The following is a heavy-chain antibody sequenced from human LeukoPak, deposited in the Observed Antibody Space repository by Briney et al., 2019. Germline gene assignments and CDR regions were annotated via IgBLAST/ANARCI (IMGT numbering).Heavy chain of an antibody. CDR2: IYYSGST. V-gene: IGHV4-31*03. CDR1: GGSISSGGYY. J-gene: IGHJ4*02. D-gene: IGHD4-11*01. Sequence: PSQTLSLTCTVSGGSISSGGYYWSWIRQHPGKGLEWIGYIYYSGSTYYNPSLKSRVTISVDTSKNQFSLKLSSVTAADTAVYYCARVREDSNYVPYFDYWGQGTLVTVSS. CDR3: ARVREDSNYVPYFDY.